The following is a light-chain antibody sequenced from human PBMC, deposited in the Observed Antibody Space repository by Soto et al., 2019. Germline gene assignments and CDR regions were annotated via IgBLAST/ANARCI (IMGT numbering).Light chain of an antibody. V-gene: IGKV3-20*01. CDR1: QSFSSNY. CDR3: QQYGSSLYT. CDR2: AAS. Sequence: EIVLTQSPGTLSLSPGERATLSCRASQSFSSNYLAWYQQKPGQAPRLLIYAASSRATGIPDRFSGSGSGTDFTLTISRLEPEDFAVYYCQQYGSSLYTFGQGTRLEIK. J-gene: IGKJ5*01.